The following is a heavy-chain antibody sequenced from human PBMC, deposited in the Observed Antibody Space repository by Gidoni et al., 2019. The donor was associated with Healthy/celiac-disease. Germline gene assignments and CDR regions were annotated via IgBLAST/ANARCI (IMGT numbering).Heavy chain of an antibody. D-gene: IGHD3-22*01. CDR1: GFTFSSYS. CDR2: ISSSSSYR. V-gene: IGHV3-21*01. Sequence: EVQLVESGGGLVKPGGSLRLSCAASGFTFSSYSMNWVRQAPGKGLEWVSSISSSSSYRYYADSVKGRFTISRDNAKNSLYLQMNSLRAEDTAVYYCARDPVPPGETYYYDSSGLPRWLSWFDPWGQGTLVTVSS. J-gene: IGHJ5*02. CDR3: ARDPVPPGETYYYDSSGLPRWLSWFDP.